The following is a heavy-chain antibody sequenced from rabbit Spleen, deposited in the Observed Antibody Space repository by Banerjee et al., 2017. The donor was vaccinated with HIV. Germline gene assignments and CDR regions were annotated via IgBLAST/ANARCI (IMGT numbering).Heavy chain of an antibody. Sequence: EQLEESGGGLVKPEGSLTLTCKASGVSLNDKDVMCWVRQAPGKGLEWIACINAVTGKAVYASWAKGRFTFSKTSSTTVTLQMTSLTAADTATYFCARARDTYDDVGDFARLDLWGPGTLVTVS. D-gene: IGHD2-1*01. J-gene: IGHJ3*01. CDR2: INAVTGKA. V-gene: IGHV1S45*01. CDR1: GVSLNDKDV. CDR3: ARARDTYDDVGDFARLDL.